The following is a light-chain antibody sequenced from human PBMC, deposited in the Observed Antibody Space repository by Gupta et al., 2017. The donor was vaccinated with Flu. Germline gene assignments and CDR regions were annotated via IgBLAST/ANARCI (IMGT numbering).Light chain of an antibody. Sequence: QSVLTQPPSASGTPGQRVTISCSGSSSNIGSNYVYWYQQLPGTAPNLLIYRNTQRPSGVPDRFSGSQSGTSASLAISGLRAEDEADYYCATWDDSRSGRVFGGGTKLTVL. CDR3: ATWDDSRSGRV. J-gene: IGLJ3*02. CDR2: RNT. CDR1: SSNIGSNY. V-gene: IGLV1-47*01.